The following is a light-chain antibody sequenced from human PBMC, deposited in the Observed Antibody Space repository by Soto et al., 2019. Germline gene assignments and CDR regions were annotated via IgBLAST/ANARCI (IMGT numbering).Light chain of an antibody. CDR2: GAS. Sequence: EIVLAQSPGTLSLSPGERATLSCRASQSVSNNYLTWYQQKPGQAPRLLIYGASTRATSIPARFSGSGSGTDFTLTISSPEPEEFAVYYCQQRSNWPPITFGQGTRLEI. J-gene: IGKJ5*01. CDR3: QQRSNWPPIT. V-gene: IGKV3-11*01. CDR1: QSVSNNY.